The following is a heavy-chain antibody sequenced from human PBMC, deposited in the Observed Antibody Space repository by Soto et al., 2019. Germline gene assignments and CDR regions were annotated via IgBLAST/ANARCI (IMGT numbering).Heavy chain of an antibody. Sequence: QVQLQESGPGLVKPSQTLSLTFTFSGASISSVAYYWTWIRQRTGNGLEWLGYISHRGSTSYNPPLKSRFIISSDTSKNQFSLKLTSVTVADTAVYYCASHVPLAFDFCGPGTLVSGSS. CDR2: ISHRGST. J-gene: IGHJ4*02. CDR1: GASISSVAYY. D-gene: IGHD3-3*02. CDR3: ASHVPLAFDF. V-gene: IGHV4-31*03.